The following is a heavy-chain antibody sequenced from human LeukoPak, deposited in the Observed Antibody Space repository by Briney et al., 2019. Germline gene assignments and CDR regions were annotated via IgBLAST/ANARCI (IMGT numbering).Heavy chain of an antibody. CDR2: IFTSGST. J-gene: IGHJ6*03. CDR3: KREGKPAVGFMDV. D-gene: IGHD2-2*01. CDR1: GGSISNYY. V-gene: IGHV4-4*07. Sequence: SETLSLTCTVSGGSISNYYWSWLRQPAGKGLEWIGQIFTSGSTNFNPSLKSRVPISVNTFKTQFSLTISYATVAEPAGLYLKREGKPAVGFMDVWGKGTTVTVSS.